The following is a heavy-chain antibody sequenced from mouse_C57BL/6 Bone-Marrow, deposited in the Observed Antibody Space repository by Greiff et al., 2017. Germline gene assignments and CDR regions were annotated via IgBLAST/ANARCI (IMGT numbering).Heavy chain of an antibody. CDR1: GYTFTSYW. V-gene: IGHV1-69*01. CDR2: IDPSDSYT. Sequence: QVQLKQPGAELVMPGASVKLSCKASGYTFTSYWMHWVKQRPGQGLEWIGEIDPSDSYTNYNQKFKGKSTLTVDKSSSTAYMQLSSLTSADSAVYYCARGLWYLDYWGQGTTLTVSS. J-gene: IGHJ2*01. CDR3: ARGLWYLDY. D-gene: IGHD2-1*01.